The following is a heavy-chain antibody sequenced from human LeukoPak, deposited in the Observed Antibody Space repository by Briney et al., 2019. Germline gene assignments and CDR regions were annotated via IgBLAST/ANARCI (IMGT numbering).Heavy chain of an antibody. CDR3: HDPYGGY. J-gene: IGHJ4*02. D-gene: IGHD4-17*01. V-gene: IGHV3-49*04. CDR2: IRSKAYGETT. CDR1: GFKFGDYA. Sequence: GRSLRLSCTASGFKFGDYAMSWVRQAPGKGLEWVGFIRSKAYGETTEYAASVEGRFTISRDDSKSIAYLQMNRLKIEDTAVYYCHDPYGGYWGQGSLVTVSS.